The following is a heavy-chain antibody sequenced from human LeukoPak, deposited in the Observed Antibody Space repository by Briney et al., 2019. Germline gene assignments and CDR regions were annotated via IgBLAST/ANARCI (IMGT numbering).Heavy chain of an antibody. Sequence: GASXXVSCKASGYTFTSYIISWVRQAPGQGLEWMGWINAYNGNTDYAQRVQGRVTMTTDTSTSTAYMELRSLRSDDTAVYYCARDRHIAAAVYYYYMDVWGQGTMVTVSS. CDR2: INAYNGNT. CDR1: GYTFTSYI. J-gene: IGHJ6*03. CDR3: ARDRHIAAAVYYYYMDV. V-gene: IGHV1-18*01. D-gene: IGHD6-13*01.